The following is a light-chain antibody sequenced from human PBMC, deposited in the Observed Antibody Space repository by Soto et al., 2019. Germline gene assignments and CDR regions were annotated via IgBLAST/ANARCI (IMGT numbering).Light chain of an antibody. CDR3: QQFSNWPSIT. V-gene: IGKV3-11*01. J-gene: IGKJ5*01. CDR2: DAS. Sequence: EVVLTQSPATLSLSPGERASLSCRASQSVSSLLAGYQQKPGQAPRLLIYDASNRATGIPARFSGSGSGTDFALTISSLEPEDFAVYYCQQFSNWPSITFGQGTRLEIK. CDR1: QSVSSL.